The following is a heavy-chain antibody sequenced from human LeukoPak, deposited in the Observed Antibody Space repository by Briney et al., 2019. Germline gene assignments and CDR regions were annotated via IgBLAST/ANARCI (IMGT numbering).Heavy chain of an antibody. V-gene: IGHV1-2*02. CDR1: GYSFTDYY. CDR3: AGLGASGYYYMDV. J-gene: IGHJ6*03. D-gene: IGHD3-16*01. Sequence: VASVKVSCKASGYSFTDYYLHWVRQAPGQGLQWTGWINPNSGGINYAQKLQGRVTMTTDTSTSTAYMELRSLRSDDTAVYYCAGLGASGYYYMDVWGKGTTVTVSS. CDR2: INPNSGGI.